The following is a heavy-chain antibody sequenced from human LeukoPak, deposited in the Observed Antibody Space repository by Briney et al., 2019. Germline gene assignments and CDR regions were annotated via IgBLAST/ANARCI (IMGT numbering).Heavy chain of an antibody. J-gene: IGHJ5*02. Sequence: PGGSLRLFCAASGFTFSSYSMNWVRQAPGKGLEWVSSISSSSSYIYYADSVKGRFTISRDTAKNSLYLQMNSLRAEDTAVYYCARAGSYYDILTGQNWFDPWGQGTLVTVSS. CDR2: ISSSSSYI. D-gene: IGHD3-9*01. CDR3: ARAGSYYDILTGQNWFDP. V-gene: IGHV3-21*01. CDR1: GFTFSSYS.